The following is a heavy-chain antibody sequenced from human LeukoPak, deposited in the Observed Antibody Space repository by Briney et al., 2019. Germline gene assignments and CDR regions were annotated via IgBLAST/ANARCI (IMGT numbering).Heavy chain of an antibody. V-gene: IGHV3-30*18. J-gene: IGHJ4*02. D-gene: IGHD4/OR15-4a*01. CDR2: SAHDEVGK. CDR1: GFTFSDYA. Sequence: PGGSLRLSCVGSGFTFSDYAIHWVRQAPGKGLEWVAVSAHDEVGKQFADSVKGRFTLSRDNSRDSVHLQMNRLRDEDTAIYYCAKDRGYGEHEPFESWGQGSPVTVSS. CDR3: AKDRGYGEHEPFES.